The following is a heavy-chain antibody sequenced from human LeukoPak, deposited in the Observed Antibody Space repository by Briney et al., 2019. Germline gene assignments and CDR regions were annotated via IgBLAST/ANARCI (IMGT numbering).Heavy chain of an antibody. Sequence: SVKVSCKASGGTFSSYAISWVRQAPGQGLEWMGGIIPIFGTANYAQKFQGRVTITTDESTSTAYMELSSLRSEDTAVYYCARTQPLDCRGDCYHRIEEYYFDYWGQGTLVTVSS. CDR2: IIPIFGTA. J-gene: IGHJ4*02. CDR3: ARTQPLDCRGDCYHRIEEYYFDY. D-gene: IGHD2-21*02. V-gene: IGHV1-69*05. CDR1: GGTFSSYA.